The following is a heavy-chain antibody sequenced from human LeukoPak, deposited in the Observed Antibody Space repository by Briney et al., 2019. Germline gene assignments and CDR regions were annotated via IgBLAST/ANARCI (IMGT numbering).Heavy chain of an antibody. CDR2: VYYSGSI. CDR1: SGSISSNY. CDR3: ARGDDYKSTYFDY. V-gene: IGHV4-59*01. J-gene: IGHJ4*02. Sequence: PSETLSLTCTVSSGSISSNYWKWIRQPPGKGLEWSGYVYYSGSINSNPSLKSRVTISLATSKNHFSLELSSVTAADTAVYYCARGDDYKSTYFDYWGQGTLVTVSS. D-gene: IGHD5-12*01.